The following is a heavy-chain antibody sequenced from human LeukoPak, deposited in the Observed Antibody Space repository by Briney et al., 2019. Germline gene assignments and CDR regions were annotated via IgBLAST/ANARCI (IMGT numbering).Heavy chain of an antibody. D-gene: IGHD5-18*01. J-gene: IGHJ4*02. Sequence: SETLSLTCTVSGGSISSYYWSWIRQPPGKGLEWIGYIYYSGSTNYNPSLKSRVTISVDTSKNQFSLKLSSVTAADTAVYYCAGEWDTAIGYWGQGTLVTVSS. CDR2: IYYSGST. CDR1: GGSISSYY. CDR3: AGEWDTAIGY. V-gene: IGHV4-59*01.